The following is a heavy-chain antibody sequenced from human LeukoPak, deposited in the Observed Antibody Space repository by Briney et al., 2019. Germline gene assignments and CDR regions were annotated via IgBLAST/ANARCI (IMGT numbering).Heavy chain of an antibody. V-gene: IGHV3-23*01. CDR3: AKTRYCTNGVCYPPYAFDI. CDR1: GFTFSSYA. J-gene: IGHJ3*02. Sequence: GGSLRLSCAASGFTFSSYAMSWVRQAPGKGLEWVSAISGSGGSAYYADSVKGRFTISGDNSKNTLYLQMNSLRAEDTAVYYCAKTRYCTNGVCYPPYAFDIWGQGTMVTVSS. CDR2: ISGSGGSA. D-gene: IGHD2-8*01.